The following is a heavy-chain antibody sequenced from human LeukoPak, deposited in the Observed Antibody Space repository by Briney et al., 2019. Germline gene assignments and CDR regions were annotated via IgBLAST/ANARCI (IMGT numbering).Heavy chain of an antibody. J-gene: IGHJ3*02. V-gene: IGHV3-15*01. D-gene: IGHD5-18*01. Sequence: AGGSLRLSCAASGFTSSTYWMSWVRQAPGKGLEWVGRIKSKTDGGTTDYAAPVKGRFTISRDDSKNTLYLQMNSLKTEDTAVYYCTTDSPGIQLWFWNFRDDAFDIWGQGTMVTVSS. CDR1: GFTSSTYW. CDR3: TTDSPGIQLWFWNFRDDAFDI. CDR2: IKSKTDGGTT.